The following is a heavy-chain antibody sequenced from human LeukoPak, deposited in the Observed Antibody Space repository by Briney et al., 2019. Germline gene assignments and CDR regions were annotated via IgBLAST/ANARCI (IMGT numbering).Heavy chain of an antibody. CDR1: GGSISSYY. CDR3: ARGGIAAADSWYFDL. CDR2: IYYSGST. J-gene: IGHJ2*01. V-gene: IGHV4-59*01. Sequence: SETLSLTCTVSGGSISSYYWSWIRQPPGKGLEWIGYIYYSGSTNYNPSLKSRVTISVDTSKNQFSLKLSSVTAADTAVYYCARGGIAAADSWYFDLWGRGTLVTVSS. D-gene: IGHD6-13*01.